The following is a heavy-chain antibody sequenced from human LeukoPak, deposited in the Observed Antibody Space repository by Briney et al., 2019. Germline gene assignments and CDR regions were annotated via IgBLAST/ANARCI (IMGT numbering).Heavy chain of an antibody. CDR1: GYTFTGYY. J-gene: IGHJ4*02. CDR3: ARGPHWDPHFDY. V-gene: IGHV1-2*02. CDR2: INPNSGGT. Sequence: ASVRVSCKASGYTFTGYYMHWVRQAPGQGLEWMGWINPNSGGTNYAQKFQGRVTMTRDTSISTAYMELSRLRSDDTAVYYCARGPHWDPHFDYWGQGTLVTVSS. D-gene: IGHD7-27*01.